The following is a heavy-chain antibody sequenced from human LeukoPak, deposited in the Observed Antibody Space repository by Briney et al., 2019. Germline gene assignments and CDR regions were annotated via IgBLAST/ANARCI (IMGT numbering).Heavy chain of an antibody. D-gene: IGHD4/OR15-4a*01. J-gene: IGHJ4*02. Sequence: ASVKVSCKASGYTFSDYFIHWLRQAPGQGLEWMGWINPNSGGTNSAQKFQGRVTMTRDTSISTAYMELSRLRYADTAIYYCAKVGATDNLDYWGQGTLVTVSS. CDR1: GYTFSDYF. CDR3: AKVGATDNLDY. CDR2: INPNSGGT. V-gene: IGHV1-2*02.